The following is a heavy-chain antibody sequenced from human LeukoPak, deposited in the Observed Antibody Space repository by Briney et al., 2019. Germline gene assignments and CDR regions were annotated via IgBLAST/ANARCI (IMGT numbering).Heavy chain of an antibody. CDR1: GGSISSYY. CDR2: IYTSGST. J-gene: IGHJ4*02. Sequence: PSETLSLTCTVSGGSISSYYWSWIRQPAGKGLEWLGRIYTSGSTNFNPSLKSRVSISLDTSQNQFSLKLSSVTAADTAVYYCAREGAARNFDYWGQGILVTVSS. CDR3: AREGAARNFDY. V-gene: IGHV4-4*07. D-gene: IGHD6-6*01.